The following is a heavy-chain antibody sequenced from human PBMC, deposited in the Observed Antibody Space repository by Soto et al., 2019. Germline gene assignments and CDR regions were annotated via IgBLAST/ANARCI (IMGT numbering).Heavy chain of an antibody. Sequence: SETLSLTCTVSGGSISSYYWSWIRRPPGKGLEWIGYIYYSGSTNYNPSLKSRVTISVDTSKNQFSLQLSSVTAADTAVYYCARHYSADPFDYWGQGTLVTVSS. CDR2: IYYSGST. J-gene: IGHJ4*02. CDR3: ARHYSADPFDY. D-gene: IGHD2-21*01. CDR1: GGSISSYY. V-gene: IGHV4-59*08.